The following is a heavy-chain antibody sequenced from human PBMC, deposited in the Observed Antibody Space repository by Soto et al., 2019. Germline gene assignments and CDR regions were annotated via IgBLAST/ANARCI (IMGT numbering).Heavy chain of an antibody. J-gene: IGHJ4*02. D-gene: IGHD1-26*01. V-gene: IGHV4-4*02. CDR2: VYHNGNT. Sequence: VQLQESGTGLVEPSGTLSLTCNVYDGSINNGDWCTWVRQPPGKGLGWIGEVYHNGNTNYNASLKSRLTISVDKSRNQFSLRLISVTAADTAVYYCATRGVVGPIYWGQGTLVTVSS. CDR3: ATRGVVGPIY. CDR1: DGSINNGDW.